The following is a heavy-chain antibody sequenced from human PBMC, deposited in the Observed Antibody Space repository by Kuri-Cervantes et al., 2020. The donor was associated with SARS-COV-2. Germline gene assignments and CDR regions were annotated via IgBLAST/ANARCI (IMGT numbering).Heavy chain of an antibody. Sequence: SETLSLTCAVSGYSISSGYYWGWIRQPPGKGLEWIGSIYHSGSTYYNPSLKSRVTISVDTSKNQFSLKLSSVTAADTAVYYCARTGPSVGATHPLDYWGQGTLVTVSS. V-gene: IGHV4-38-2*01. CDR2: IYHSGST. CDR3: ARTGPSVGATHPLDY. J-gene: IGHJ4*02. D-gene: IGHD1-26*01. CDR1: GYSISSGYY.